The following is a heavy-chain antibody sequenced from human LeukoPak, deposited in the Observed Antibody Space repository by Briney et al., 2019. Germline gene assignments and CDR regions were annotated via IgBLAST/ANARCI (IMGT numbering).Heavy chain of an antibody. Sequence: PGGSLSLTCAASGFTFRRYALSWVRQAPGKGLEWVSAISGSGGSTYYADSVKGRFTISRDNSKNTLYLQMNSLRAEDTAVYYCASHHYYDSSGLDDYFDYWGQETVVTVSS. D-gene: IGHD3-22*01. J-gene: IGHJ4*02. CDR2: ISGSGGST. CDR1: GFTFRRYA. V-gene: IGHV3-23*01. CDR3: ASHHYYDSSGLDDYFDY.